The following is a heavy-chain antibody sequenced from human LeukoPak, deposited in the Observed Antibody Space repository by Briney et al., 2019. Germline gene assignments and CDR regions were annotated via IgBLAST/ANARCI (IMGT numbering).Heavy chain of an antibody. D-gene: IGHD3-22*01. CDR3: AREGDYDSRRYFDL. CDR2: FYAGGST. CDR1: GFTVSSTY. J-gene: IGHJ2*01. V-gene: IGHV3-53*01. Sequence: GGSLRLSCAASGFTVSSTYMSWVRQAPGKGLEWVSVFYAGGSTYYGDSVKGQFTISRDNSKNTLYLQMHSLRAEDTAVYYCAREGDYDSRRYFDLWGRGTLVTVSS.